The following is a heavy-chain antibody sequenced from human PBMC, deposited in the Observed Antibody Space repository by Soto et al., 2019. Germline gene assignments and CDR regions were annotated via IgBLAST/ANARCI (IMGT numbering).Heavy chain of an antibody. CDR1: GSTFSSYA. CDR2: INGGGGST. D-gene: IGHD2-15*01. CDR3: AKDAMTNCYSCYFDY. V-gene: IGHV3-23*01. Sequence: GGSLRLSCAASGSTFSSYAMTWVRQAPGKGLEWVSAINGGGGSTYYADSVKGRFTISRDNSMNTLYLQMNSLRAEDTAVYYCAKDAMTNCYSCYFDYWGQGTQVTVSS. J-gene: IGHJ4*02.